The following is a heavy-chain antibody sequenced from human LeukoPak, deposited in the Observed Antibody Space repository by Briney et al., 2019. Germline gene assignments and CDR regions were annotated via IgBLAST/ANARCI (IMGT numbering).Heavy chain of an antibody. V-gene: IGHV1-2*02. J-gene: IGHJ4*02. Sequence: WMGWINPNSGGTNYAQKFQGRVTMTRDTSISTAYMELSRLRSDDTAVYYCARGSYGDYDDYWGQGTLVTVS. D-gene: IGHD1-26*01. CDR3: ARGSYGDYDDY. CDR2: INPNSGGT.